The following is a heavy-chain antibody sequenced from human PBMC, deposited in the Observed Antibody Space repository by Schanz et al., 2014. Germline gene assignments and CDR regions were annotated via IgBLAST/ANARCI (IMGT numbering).Heavy chain of an antibody. CDR1: GFTFSTYA. CDR3: IRGDIMVVPVAHF. D-gene: IGHD2-2*01. V-gene: IGHV3-23*04. CDR2: ISGGGGSL. Sequence: EVHLVESGGGLAQPGGSLRLSCEASGFTFSTYAMSWVRQAPGKGLEWVSSISGGGGSLYYADSVKGRFTISRDNSKNTLYLQMNSLRAEDTAVYYCIRGDIMVVPVAHFWGQGILVTVSS. J-gene: IGHJ4*02.